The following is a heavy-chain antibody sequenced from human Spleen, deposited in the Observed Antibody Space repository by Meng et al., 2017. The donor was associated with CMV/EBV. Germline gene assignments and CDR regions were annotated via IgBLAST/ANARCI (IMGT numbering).Heavy chain of an antibody. V-gene: IGHV1-2*02. J-gene: IGHJ1*01. CDR3: ARDYGGPRAFRH. D-gene: IGHD3-10*01. CDR1: GYTFTGYY. Sequence: ASVKVSCKASGYTFTGYYIHWVRQAPGQGLEWMGWINPNSGGTNYAQKFQGRVTMTRDTSISTTYMELSRLRSDDTAVYYCARDYGGPRAFRHWGQGTLVTVSS. CDR2: INPNSGGT.